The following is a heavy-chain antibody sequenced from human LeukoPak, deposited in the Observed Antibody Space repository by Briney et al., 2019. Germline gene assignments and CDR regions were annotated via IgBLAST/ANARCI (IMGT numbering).Heavy chain of an antibody. CDR1: GGSFGRYY. D-gene: IGHD5-24*01. J-gene: IGHJ4*03. CDR2: IDHRGDT. CDR3: ARGATISETGYFDF. Sequence: SETLSLTCAVYGGSFGRYYWSWIRQSPGKGLGWIAEIDHRGDTNYNPSVKSRVTISVDTSKNQFSLKMRSLSAADTALYYCARGATISETGYFDFWGQGTLVTVSS. V-gene: IGHV4-34*01.